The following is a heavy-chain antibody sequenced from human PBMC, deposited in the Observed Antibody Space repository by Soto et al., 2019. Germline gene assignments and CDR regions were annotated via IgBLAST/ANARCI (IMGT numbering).Heavy chain of an antibody. D-gene: IGHD5-12*01. Sequence: QVQLQESGPGLVKPSQTLSLTCTVSGGSISSGDYYWSWIRQPPGKGLEWIGYIYYSGSTYYNPSIKSRVTISVDTSKNQFSLKLSSVTAADAAVYYCARDGSGLNWFDPWGQGTLVTVSS. V-gene: IGHV4-30-4*01. CDR3: ARDGSGLNWFDP. J-gene: IGHJ5*02. CDR2: IYYSGST. CDR1: GGSISSGDYY.